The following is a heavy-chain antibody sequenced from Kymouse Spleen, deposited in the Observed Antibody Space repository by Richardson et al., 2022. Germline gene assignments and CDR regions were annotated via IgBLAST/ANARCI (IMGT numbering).Heavy chain of an antibody. V-gene: IGHV4-39*01. J-gene: IGHJ6*02. CDR1: GGSISSSSYY. D-gene: IGHD6-13*01. Sequence: QLQLQESGPGLVKPSETLSLTCTVSGGSISSSSYYWGWIRQPPGKGLEWIGSIYYSGSTYYNPSLKSRVTISVDTSKNQFSLKLSSVTAADTAVYYCARQYSSSWYYYYYYGMDVWGQGTTVTVSS. CDR2: IYYSGST. CDR3: ARQYSSSWYYYYYYGMDV.